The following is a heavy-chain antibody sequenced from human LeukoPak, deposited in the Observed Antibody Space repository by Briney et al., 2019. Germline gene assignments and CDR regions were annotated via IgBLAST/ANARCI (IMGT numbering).Heavy chain of an antibody. J-gene: IGHJ4*02. V-gene: IGHV3-9*01. D-gene: IGHD5-12*01. CDR3: AKDKAPLYSGYDWDLDF. CDR2: ISWNSAYI. Sequence: GGSLRLSCAASGFTLHHYAIHWVRQVPGKGLEWVSGISWNSAYIGYADSVKGRFTISRGNAKNFVYLQMNSLRAEDTALYYCAKDKAPLYSGYDWDLDFWGQGTMVTVSS. CDR1: GFTLHHYA.